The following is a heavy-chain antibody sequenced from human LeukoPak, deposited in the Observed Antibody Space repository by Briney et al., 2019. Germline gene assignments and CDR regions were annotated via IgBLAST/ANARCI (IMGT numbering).Heavy chain of an antibody. V-gene: IGHV3-21*01. Sequence: GLECVSSISSSSSYIYYADSVKGRFTISRDNAKNSLYLQMNSLRAEDTAVYYCARASGSYYFDYWGQGTLVTVSS. CDR3: ARASGSYYFDY. J-gene: IGHJ4*02. D-gene: IGHD1-26*01. CDR2: ISSSSSYI.